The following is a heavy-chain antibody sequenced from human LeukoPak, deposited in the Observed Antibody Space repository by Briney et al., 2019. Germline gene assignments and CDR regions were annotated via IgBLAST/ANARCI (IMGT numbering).Heavy chain of an antibody. V-gene: IGHV4-34*01. D-gene: IGHD3-16*01. J-gene: IGHJ3*02. Sequence: SETLSLTCAVYGGSFSGYYWSWIRQPPGKGLEWIGEINHSGSTNYNPSLKTRVTISVDTSKNQFSLKLSSVTAAATAVYYCARGSRRLPCLPRAFDIWGQGKMVTVSS. CDR2: INHSGST. CDR3: ARGSRRLPCLPRAFDI. CDR1: GGSFSGYY.